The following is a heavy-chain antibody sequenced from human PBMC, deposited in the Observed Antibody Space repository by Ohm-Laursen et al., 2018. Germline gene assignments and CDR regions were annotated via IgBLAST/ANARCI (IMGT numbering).Heavy chain of an antibody. V-gene: IGHV1-2*02. D-gene: IGHD3-9*01. CDR2: INPNSGGT. CDR3: ARDYSFDWGLRYDY. CDR1: GYTFTGYY. J-gene: IGHJ4*02. Sequence: SVKVSCKASGYTFTGYYMHWVRQAPGQGLEWMGWINPNSGGTNYAQKFQGRVTMTRDTSISTAYMELSRLRSDDTAVYYCARDYSFDWGLRYDYWGQGTLVTVSS.